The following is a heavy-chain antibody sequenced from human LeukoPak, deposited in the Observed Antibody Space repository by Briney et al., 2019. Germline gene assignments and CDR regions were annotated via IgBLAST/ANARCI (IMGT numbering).Heavy chain of an antibody. CDR1: GYTFTSYY. D-gene: IGHD1-26*01. V-gene: IGHV1-46*01. CDR2: INPSGGST. J-gene: IGHJ6*03. CDR3: ARDSQWELLEDTRYYYYYMDV. Sequence: ASVKVSCKASGYTFTSYYMHWVRQAPGQGLEWMGIINPSGGSTSYAQKFQGRVTMTRDMSTSTVYMELSSLRSEDTAVYYCARDSQWELLEDTRYYYYYMDVWGKGTTVTVSS.